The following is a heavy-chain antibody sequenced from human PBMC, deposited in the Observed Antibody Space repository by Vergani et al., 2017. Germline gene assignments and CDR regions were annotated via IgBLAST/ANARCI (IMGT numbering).Heavy chain of an antibody. D-gene: IGHD1-14*01. J-gene: IGHJ4*02. CDR2: ISYDGSNK. V-gene: IGHV3-30-3*01. CDR3: ARETAQYIDY. CDR1: GFIFSSYS. Sequence: QVQPVESGAGVVQPGRSLRPSCAASGFIFSSYSMHWVRQAPGKVLEWVAVISYDGSNKYYADSVKGRFTISRDNSKNTLYLQMNSLRAEDTAVYYCARETAQYIDYWGQGTLVTVSS.